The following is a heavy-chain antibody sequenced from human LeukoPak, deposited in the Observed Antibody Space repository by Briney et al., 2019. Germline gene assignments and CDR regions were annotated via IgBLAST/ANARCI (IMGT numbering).Heavy chain of an antibody. CDR2: INPNSGGT. J-gene: IGHJ6*03. CDR1: GYTFTGYY. V-gene: IGHV1-2*06. D-gene: IGHD5-18*01. CDR3: ASGYSYGYERGYYYYYYMDV. Sequence: GASVKVSCKASGYTFTGYYMHWVRQAPGQGLEWMGRINPNSGGTNYAQKFQGRVTMTRDTSISTAYMELSRLRSDDTAVYYCASGYSYGYERGYYYYYYMDVWGKGTTVTVSS.